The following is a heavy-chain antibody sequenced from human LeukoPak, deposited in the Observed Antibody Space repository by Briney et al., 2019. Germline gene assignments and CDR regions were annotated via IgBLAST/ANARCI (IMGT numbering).Heavy chain of an antibody. CDR1: GDSISSYH. V-gene: IGHV4-59*01. CDR2: VYSSGST. Sequence: PSETLSLTCSVSGDSISSYHWSWIRQPPGKGLEWIGYVYSSGSTYYSPSLDGRVTMSVDTSKNQFSLNLSSVTAADTAVYYCARLARCYNPPCWGFWFQHWGQGNLV. CDR3: ARLARCYNPPCWGFWFQH. J-gene: IGHJ5*02. D-gene: IGHD3-10*01.